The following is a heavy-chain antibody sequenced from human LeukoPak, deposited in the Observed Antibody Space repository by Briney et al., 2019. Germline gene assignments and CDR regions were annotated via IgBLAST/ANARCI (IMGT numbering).Heavy chain of an antibody. D-gene: IGHD6-13*01. Sequence: SETLSLTCTVSGYSISRGYYWGWFRQPPGKGLERIGSIYHSGSIYYNPSLKSRVTISVDTSKNQFSLKLSSVTAADTAMYYCVRQIADGGDYWGQGTLVTVSS. CDR1: GYSISRGYY. J-gene: IGHJ4*02. CDR2: IYHSGSI. V-gene: IGHV4-38-2*02. CDR3: VRQIADGGDY.